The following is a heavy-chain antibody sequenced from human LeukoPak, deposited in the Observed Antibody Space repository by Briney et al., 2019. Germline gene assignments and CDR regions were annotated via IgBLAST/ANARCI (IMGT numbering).Heavy chain of an antibody. V-gene: IGHV1-2*02. CDR2: INPNSGGT. Sequence: ASVKVSCKASGYTFTGYYMHWVRQAPGQGLEWMGWINPNSGGTNYAQKFQGRVTMTRDTSISTAYMELSRLRSDDTAVYYCARTYGSGSYALEDYWGQGTLVTVSS. CDR1: GYTFTGYY. D-gene: IGHD3-10*01. CDR3: ARTYGSGSYALEDY. J-gene: IGHJ4*02.